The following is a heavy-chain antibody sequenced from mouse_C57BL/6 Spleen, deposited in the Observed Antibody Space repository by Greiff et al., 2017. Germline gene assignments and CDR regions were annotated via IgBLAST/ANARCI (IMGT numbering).Heavy chain of an antibody. D-gene: IGHD1-1*01. J-gene: IGHJ4*01. CDR2: IDPETGGT. Sequence: VQGVESGAELVRPGASVTLSCKASGYTFTDYEMHWVKQTPVHGLEWIGAIDPETGGTAYNQKFKGKAILTADKSSSTAYMELRSLTSEDSAVYYCTRNPRNYYGSQGAMDYWGQGTSVTVSS. V-gene: IGHV1-15*01. CDR3: TRNPRNYYGSQGAMDY. CDR1: GYTFTDYE.